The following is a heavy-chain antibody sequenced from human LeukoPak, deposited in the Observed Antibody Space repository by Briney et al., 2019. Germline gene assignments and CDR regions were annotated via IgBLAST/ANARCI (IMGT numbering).Heavy chain of an antibody. Sequence: PSETLSLTCTVSAAPITSYYWSWIRQPPGKGLEWIGYIYYSGSTNYNPSLKSRVAISVDTSKNQVSLRLSSVTAADTAVYYCARGGSIVGATPRDAFDIWGQGTVVTVS. D-gene: IGHD1-26*01. CDR1: AAPITSYY. CDR2: IYYSGST. V-gene: IGHV4-59*01. CDR3: ARGGSIVGATPRDAFDI. J-gene: IGHJ3*02.